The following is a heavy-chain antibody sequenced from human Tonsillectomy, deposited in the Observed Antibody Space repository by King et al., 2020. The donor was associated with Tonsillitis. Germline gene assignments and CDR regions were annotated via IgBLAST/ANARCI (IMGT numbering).Heavy chain of an antibody. D-gene: IGHD4-17*01. Sequence: QLVQSGPEVRRPGASVRVSCRASGYSFSSYGITWVRQAPGQGLEWMAWVSGYNGNTNPAQTLQGRVTFSVDASTSTAYMDLTSLRSDDTAVYYCARADSGDSGWFDPWGQGTLVTVSA. CDR2: VSGYNGNT. V-gene: IGHV1-18*01. CDR3: ARADSGDSGWFDP. J-gene: IGHJ5*02. CDR1: GYSFSSYG.